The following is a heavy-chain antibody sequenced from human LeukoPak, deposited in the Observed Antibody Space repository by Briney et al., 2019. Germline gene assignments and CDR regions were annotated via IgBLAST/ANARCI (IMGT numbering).Heavy chain of an antibody. V-gene: IGHV3-23*01. J-gene: IGHJ3*02. CDR1: GFTFSSYS. D-gene: IGHD1-26*01. CDR3: GKNRYSGSLSPFDI. Sequence: GGSLRLSCAASGFTFSSYSMNWVRQAPGKGLEWVSTITTSDGNTYYADSVKGRFTVSRDNSKNTLFLQMNSLRAEDTAVYYCGKNRYSGSLSPFDIWGQGTMVTVSS. CDR2: ITTSDGNT.